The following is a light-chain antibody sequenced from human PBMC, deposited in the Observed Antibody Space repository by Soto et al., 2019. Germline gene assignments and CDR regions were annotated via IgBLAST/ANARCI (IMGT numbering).Light chain of an antibody. CDR1: QSITTW. CDR3: QQYNDYCT. Sequence: DLQMTQSRATLSASVGDRVVMTCRARQSITTWLAWYQQKPGKATKILIYDASSLESGVPSRFSGSGSGTEFTLTISSLQPDDFATYSCQQYNDYCTFGQGTKVDIK. CDR2: DAS. V-gene: IGKV1-5*01. J-gene: IGKJ1*01.